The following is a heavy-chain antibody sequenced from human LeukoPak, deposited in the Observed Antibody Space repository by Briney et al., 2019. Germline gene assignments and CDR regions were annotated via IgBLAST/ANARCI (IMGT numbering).Heavy chain of an antibody. D-gene: IGHD6-13*01. CDR3: ARDLGSSWYDYYYGMDV. V-gene: IGHV3-21*01. CDR2: ISSSSSYI. CDR1: GFTFSSYS. Sequence: GGSLRLSCAASGFTFSSYSMNWVRQAPGKGLEWVSSISSSSSYIYYADSVKGRFTISRDNAKNSLYLQMNSLRAEDTAVYYCARDLGSSWYDYYYGMDVWGQGTTVTVSS. J-gene: IGHJ6*02.